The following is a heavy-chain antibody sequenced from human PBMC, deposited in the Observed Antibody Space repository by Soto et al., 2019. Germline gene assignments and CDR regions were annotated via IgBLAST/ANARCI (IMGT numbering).Heavy chain of an antibody. V-gene: IGHV4-59*01. CDR3: ARYVISSGSSHYYYYGMDV. Sequence: SETLSLTCTVSGGSISSYYWSWIRQPPGKGLEWIGYIYYSGSTNYNPSLKSRVTISVDTSKNQFSLKLSSVTAADTAVYYCARYVISSGSSHYYYYGMDVWGQGTTVTVSS. CDR2: IYYSGST. D-gene: IGHD6-19*01. CDR1: GGSISSYY. J-gene: IGHJ6*02.